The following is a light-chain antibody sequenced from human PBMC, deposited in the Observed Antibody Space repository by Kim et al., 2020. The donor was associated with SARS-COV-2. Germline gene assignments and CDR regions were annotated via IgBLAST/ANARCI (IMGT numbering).Light chain of an antibody. Sequence: PGERVTLSSRASQSVSSSYLTWYQQKPGQAPRLLIYGASTRATGIPARSSGSGSGTDFTLTISSLLPEDFAVYYCQQDYNLLTFGGGTKLEI. J-gene: IGKJ4*01. CDR3: QQDYNLLT. CDR1: QSVSSSY. V-gene: IGKV3D-7*01. CDR2: GAS.